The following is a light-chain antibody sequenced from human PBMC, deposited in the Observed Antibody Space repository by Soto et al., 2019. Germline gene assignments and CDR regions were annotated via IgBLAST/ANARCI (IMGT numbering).Light chain of an antibody. V-gene: IGKV1-39*01. Sequence: DIPMTQSPSSLSASVGDRVTITCRASQSISTSLNWFQQMPGKAPKLLIYAASSLQGGVPSRFSGSGSGTDFTLTISSLQPEDVATYYCQQSYSTPYTFGQGTKLEI. CDR2: AAS. CDR1: QSISTS. J-gene: IGKJ2*01. CDR3: QQSYSTPYT.